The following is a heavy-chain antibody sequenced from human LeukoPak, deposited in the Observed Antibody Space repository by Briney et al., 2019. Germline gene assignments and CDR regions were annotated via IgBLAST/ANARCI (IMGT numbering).Heavy chain of an antibody. D-gene: IGHD2-8*02. CDR3: ARDGFTGPRTAYLDH. CDR2: LAADGSGT. Sequence: GGSLRLSCAASAFTFSRYAMHWVRQTPGMGLVWVSLLAADGSGTNYADSVKGRFTISRDNAKNTVYLQMSSLRAEDTAVYYCARDGFTGPRTAYLDHWGQGTLVTVSS. J-gene: IGHJ4*01. CDR1: AFTFSRYA. V-gene: IGHV3-74*01.